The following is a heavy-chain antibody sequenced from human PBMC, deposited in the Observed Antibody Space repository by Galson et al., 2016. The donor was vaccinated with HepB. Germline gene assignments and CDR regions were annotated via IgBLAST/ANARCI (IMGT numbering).Heavy chain of an antibody. D-gene: IGHD3-22*01. CDR1: GGSISSGGYY. Sequence: TLSLTCTVSGGSISSGGYYWSWIRQPPGKGLEWIGYIYYSGSTYYNTSLKSRVTISVDTSTNQFSLKLSSVTAADTAVYYCARLSRDPPRGYYDSSGYYYPDYYYGMDVWGQGTTVTVSS. V-gene: IGHV4-31*03. CDR3: ARLSRDPPRGYYDSSGYYYPDYYYGMDV. CDR2: IYYSGST. J-gene: IGHJ6*02.